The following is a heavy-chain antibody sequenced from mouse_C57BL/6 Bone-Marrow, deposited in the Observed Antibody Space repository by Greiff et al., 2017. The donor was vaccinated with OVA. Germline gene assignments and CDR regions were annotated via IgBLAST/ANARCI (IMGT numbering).Heavy chain of an antibody. CDR1: GFSLTSYG. CDR3: AKEGNGYYVSYFDV. Sequence: VQLVESGPGLVQPSQSLSITCTVSGFSLTSYGVHWVRQSPGKGLEWLGVIWRGGSTDYNAAFMSRLSITKDNSKSQVFFKMNSLQADDTAIYYCAKEGNGYYVSYFDVWGTGTTVTVSS. CDR2: IWRGGST. D-gene: IGHD2-3*01. J-gene: IGHJ1*03. V-gene: IGHV2-5*01.